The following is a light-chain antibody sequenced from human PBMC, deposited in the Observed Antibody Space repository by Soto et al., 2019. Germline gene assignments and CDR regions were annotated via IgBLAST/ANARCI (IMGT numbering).Light chain of an antibody. V-gene: IGLV2-14*01. CDR1: SSEVGGYNY. Sequence: QSALTQPASVSGSPGQSITISCTGTSSEVGGYNYVSWYQQHPGKAPKLMIYDVSNRPSGVSNRFSGSKSGNTASLTISGLQAEDEADYYCSSYTSSSTLPFGTGTKLTVL. CDR2: DVS. CDR3: SSYTSSSTLP. J-gene: IGLJ1*01.